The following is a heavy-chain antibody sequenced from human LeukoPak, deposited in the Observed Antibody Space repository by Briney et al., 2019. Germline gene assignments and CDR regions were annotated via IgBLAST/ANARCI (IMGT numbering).Heavy chain of an antibody. J-gene: IGHJ4*02. V-gene: IGHV4-4*02. CDR3: ATYYDSSGYKFDY. CDR1: GGSISHNNW. Sequence: SETLSLTCAVFGGSISHNNWWTWVRQPPGKGLEWIGEIHPDGNTNYNPSLKSRVTMSLDKSKNQFSLNLSSVIAADTAVYYCATYYDSSGYKFDYWGQGNLVTVSS. D-gene: IGHD3-22*01. CDR2: IHPDGNT.